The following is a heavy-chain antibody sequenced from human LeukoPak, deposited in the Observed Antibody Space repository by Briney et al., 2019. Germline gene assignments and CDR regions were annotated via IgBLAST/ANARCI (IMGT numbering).Heavy chain of an antibody. V-gene: IGHV1-18*01. Sequence: ASVKVSCKASGYTFTSYGISWVRQAPGQALERMGWISAYNGNTNYAQKLQGRVTMTTDTSTSTAYMELRSLRSDDTAVYYCARDTMVRGVIIIFPLFDYWGQGTLVTVSS. CDR1: GYTFTSYG. CDR3: ARDTMVRGVIIIFPLFDY. CDR2: ISAYNGNT. D-gene: IGHD3-10*01. J-gene: IGHJ4*02.